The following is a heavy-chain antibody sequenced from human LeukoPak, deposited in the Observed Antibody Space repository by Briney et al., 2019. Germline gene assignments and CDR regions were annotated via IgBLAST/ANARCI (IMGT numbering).Heavy chain of an antibody. V-gene: IGHV3-21*01. CDR3: AELGITMIGGV. CDR2: ISSTSWYL. J-gene: IGHJ6*04. Sequence: GGSLRLSCAASGFTFTSYTMNWVRQAPGKGLEWVSSISSTSWYLYHADSLKGRFTTSRDNAKSSMYLQMIGLRAEDTAVYYCAELGITMIGGVWGKGTTVTISS. CDR1: GFTFTSYT. D-gene: IGHD3-10*02.